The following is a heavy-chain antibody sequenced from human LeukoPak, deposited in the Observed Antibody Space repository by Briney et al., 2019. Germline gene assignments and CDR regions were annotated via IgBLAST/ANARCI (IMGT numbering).Heavy chain of an antibody. D-gene: IGHD3-22*01. V-gene: IGHV3-43*01. CDR1: GFTFDDYT. J-gene: IGHJ4*02. Sequence: GGSLRLSCAASGFTFDDYTMHWVRQVPGQGLEWVSVISWDGGSTYYADSVKGRFTISRDNSKNSLYLQMNSLRTEDTALYYCVKGLYYYESSGGYYDFDYWGQGTLVTVSS. CDR3: VKGLYYYESSGGYYDFDY. CDR2: ISWDGGST.